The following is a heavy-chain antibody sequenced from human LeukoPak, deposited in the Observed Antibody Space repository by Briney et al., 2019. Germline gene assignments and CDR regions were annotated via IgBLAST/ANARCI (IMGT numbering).Heavy chain of an antibody. V-gene: IGHV4-4*07. J-gene: IGHJ2*01. CDR2: IYTSGST. CDR1: GGSISSYY. D-gene: IGHD2-2*01. CDR3: ARLGVVVPAAAYWYFDL. Sequence: SETLSLTCTVSGGSISSYYWSWIRQPAGKGLEWIGRIYTSGSTNYNPSLKSRVTMSVDTSKNQFSLKLSSVTAADTAVYYCARLGVVVPAAAYWYFDLWGRGTLVTVSS.